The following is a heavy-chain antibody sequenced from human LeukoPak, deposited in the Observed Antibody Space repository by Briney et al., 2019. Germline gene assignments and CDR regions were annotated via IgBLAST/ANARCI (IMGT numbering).Heavy chain of an antibody. D-gene: IGHD5-12*01. V-gene: IGHV4-31*03. CDR1: GGSISSGGYY. J-gene: IGHJ5*02. CDR2: IYYSGST. Sequence: SQTLSLTCIVSGGSISSGGYYWSWIRQHPGKGLEWIGYIYYSGSTYYNPSLKSRVTISVDTSKNQFSLKLSSVTAADTAVYYCARVSSGYDRPNWFDPWGQGTLVTVSS. CDR3: ARVSSGYDRPNWFDP.